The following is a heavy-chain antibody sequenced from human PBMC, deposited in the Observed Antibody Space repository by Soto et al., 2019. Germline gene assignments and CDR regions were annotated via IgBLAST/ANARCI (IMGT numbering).Heavy chain of an antibody. Sequence: EVQLVESGGALVQPGGSLRLSCTASGFTFSMYWMHWVRQVPGKGPEWVSRISDDGSRADYADSVKGRFTISRDNAKNTLYLEMHVLRADDTAVYYCTRGPRPSSVGTGAFWGQGTPVTVSS. CDR3: TRGPRPSSVGTGAF. D-gene: IGHD3-10*01. CDR1: GFTFSMYW. V-gene: IGHV3-74*01. J-gene: IGHJ4*02. CDR2: ISDDGSRA.